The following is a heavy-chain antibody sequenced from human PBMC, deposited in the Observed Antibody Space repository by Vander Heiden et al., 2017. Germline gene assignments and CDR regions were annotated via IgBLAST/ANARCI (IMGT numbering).Heavy chain of an antibody. J-gene: IGHJ4*02. CDR1: GFTVSSNY. CDR2: IYSGGST. D-gene: IGHD3-22*01. CDR3: ARVLKYYYDSSGYYLDY. Sequence: EVQLVESGGGLIQPGGSLRLSCAASGFTVSSNYMSGVRQAPGKGLEWVSVIYSGGSTYYADSVKGRFTISRDNSKNTLYLQMNSLRAEDTAVYYCARVLKYYYDSSGYYLDYWGQGTLVTVSS. V-gene: IGHV3-53*01.